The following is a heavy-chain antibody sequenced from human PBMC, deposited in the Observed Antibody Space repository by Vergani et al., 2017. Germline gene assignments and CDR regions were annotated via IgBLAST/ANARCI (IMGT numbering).Heavy chain of an antibody. CDR3: ARGHGVAGYAYSD. V-gene: IGHV4-59*01. CDR1: GGSISSYY. CDR2: IYYSGST. D-gene: IGHD6-19*01. J-gene: IGHJ4*02. Sequence: QVQLQESGPGLVKPSQTLSLTCTVSGGSISSYYWSWIRQPPGKGLEWIGYIYYSGSTNYNPSLKSRVTISVDTSKNQFSLKLSSVTAADTAVYYCARGHGVAGYAYSDWGQGTLVTVSS.